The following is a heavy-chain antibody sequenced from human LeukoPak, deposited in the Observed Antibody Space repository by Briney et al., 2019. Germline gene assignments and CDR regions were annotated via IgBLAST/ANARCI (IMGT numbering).Heavy chain of an antibody. V-gene: IGHV3-73*01. D-gene: IGHD3-22*01. Sequence: GGSLRLSCAASGFTFSGSDIHWVRQASGKGLEWVGHIRSKTNNYATADAASVEGRFTFSRDDSKNTAYIQMNSLKTEDTAVYYCTRHNYDRSGYGAFDIWGQGTMVTVSS. J-gene: IGHJ3*02. CDR1: GFTFSGSD. CDR3: TRHNYDRSGYGAFDI. CDR2: IRSKTNNYAT.